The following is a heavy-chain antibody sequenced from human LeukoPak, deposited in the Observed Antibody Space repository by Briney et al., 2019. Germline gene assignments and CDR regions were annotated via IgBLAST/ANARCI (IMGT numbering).Heavy chain of an antibody. J-gene: IGHJ6*02. CDR3: AKDRGDLYYYYYGMDV. Sequence: SLRLSCAASGFTFDDYAMHWVRQAPGKGLEWVSGICWNSGSIGYADSVKGRFTISRDNAKNSLYLQMNSLRAEDTALYYCAKDRGDLYYYYYGMDVWGQGTTVTVSS. CDR1: GFTFDDYA. V-gene: IGHV3-9*01. CDR2: ICWNSGSI. D-gene: IGHD2-21*02.